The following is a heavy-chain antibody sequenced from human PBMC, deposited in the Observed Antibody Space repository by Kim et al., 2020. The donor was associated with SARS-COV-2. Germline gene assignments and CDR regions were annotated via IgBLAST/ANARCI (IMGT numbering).Heavy chain of an antibody. D-gene: IGHD2-2*01. CDR2: IIPIFGTA. V-gene: IGHV1-69*13. CDR3: ARAYCSSTSCYEGSGMDV. CDR1: GGTFSSYA. Sequence: SVKVSCKASGGTFSSYAISWVRQAPGQGLEWMGGIIPIFGTANYAQKFQGRVTITADESTSTAYMELSSLRSEDTAVYYCARAYCSSTSCYEGSGMDVWGQGTTVTVSS. J-gene: IGHJ6*02.